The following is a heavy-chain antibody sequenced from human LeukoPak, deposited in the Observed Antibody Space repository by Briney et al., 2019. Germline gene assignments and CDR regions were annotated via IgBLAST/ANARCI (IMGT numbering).Heavy chain of an antibody. CDR1: GGSISNYY. D-gene: IGHD6-13*01. V-gene: IGHV4-59*01. J-gene: IGHJ4*02. CDR3: ARGVYIAAAQYGY. CDR2: IYYSGTT. Sequence: PSETLSLTCTVSGGSISNYYWSWIRQPPGKGLEWIAYIYYSGTTNYNPSLKSRVTISVDTSKNQFSLKLNSVTAADTAVYYCARGVYIAAAQYGYWGQGTLVTVSS.